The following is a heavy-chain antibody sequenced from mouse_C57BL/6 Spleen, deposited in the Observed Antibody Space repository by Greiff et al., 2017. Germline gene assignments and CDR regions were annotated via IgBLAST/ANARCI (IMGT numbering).Heavy chain of an antibody. CDR3: ARGGYGNYVDYFDY. D-gene: IGHD2-10*02. Sequence: QVQLQQPGAELVKPGASVKLSCKASGYTFTSYWMHWVKQRPGQGLEWIGMIHPNSGSTNYNEKFKSKATLTVDKASSTAYMQLSRLTSEDSAVYYCARGGYGNYVDYFDYWGQGTTLTVSS. J-gene: IGHJ2*01. V-gene: IGHV1-64*01. CDR1: GYTFTSYW. CDR2: IHPNSGST.